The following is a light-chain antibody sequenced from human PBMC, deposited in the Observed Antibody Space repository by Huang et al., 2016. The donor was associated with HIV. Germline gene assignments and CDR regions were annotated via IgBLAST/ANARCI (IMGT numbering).Light chain of an antibody. CDR3: QQLHSYPIT. Sequence: QLTQSPSSLSMSVGDRVIITCQASQDIANSLAWYQHKPGMAPKLLISAASTLQSCVPSRFSGGSAGTYFTLIITNLQPDDFASYYCQQLHSYPITFGQGTRLDI. CDR2: AAS. J-gene: IGKJ5*01. V-gene: IGKV1-9*01. CDR1: QDIANS.